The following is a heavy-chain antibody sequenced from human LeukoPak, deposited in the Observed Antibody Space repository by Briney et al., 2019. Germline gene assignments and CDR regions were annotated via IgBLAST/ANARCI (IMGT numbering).Heavy chain of an antibody. V-gene: IGHV1-2*02. J-gene: IGHJ4*02. CDR3: ARDQCSSTSCWIFDY. CDR2: INPNSGGT. CDR1: GYTFTGYY. Sequence: ASVKVSCKSSGYTFTGYYMHWVRQAPGQGLEWMGWINPNSGGTNSAQRFQGGVTMTGDTSISTAYMELSRLTSDDTAVYYCARDQCSSTSCWIFDYWGQGTLVTVSS. D-gene: IGHD2-2*01.